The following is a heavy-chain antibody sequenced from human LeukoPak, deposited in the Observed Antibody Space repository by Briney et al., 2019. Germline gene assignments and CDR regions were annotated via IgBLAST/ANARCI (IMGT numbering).Heavy chain of an antibody. CDR2: INHSGST. CDR3: ASDSSGYLDY. Sequence: KPSETLSLTCAVYGGSFSGYYWSWIRQPPGKGLEWIGEINHSGSTNYNPSLKSRVTISVDTSKNQISLKLSSVTAADTAVYYCASDSSGYLDYWGQGTLVTVSS. D-gene: IGHD3-22*01. J-gene: IGHJ4*02. CDR1: GGSFSGYY. V-gene: IGHV4-34*01.